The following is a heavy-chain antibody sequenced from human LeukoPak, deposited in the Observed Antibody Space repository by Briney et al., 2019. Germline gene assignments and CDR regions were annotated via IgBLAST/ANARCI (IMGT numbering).Heavy chain of an antibody. Sequence: GRSLRLSCAASGFTFSSYAMHWVRQAPGKGLGWVAVISYDGSNKYYADSVKGRFTISRDNSKNTLYLQMNSLRAEDTAVYYCARDSGGYSYGYDYFDYWGQGTLVTVSS. CDR3: ARDSGGYSYGYDYFDY. CDR1: GFTFSSYA. V-gene: IGHV3-30*04. CDR2: ISYDGSNK. D-gene: IGHD5-18*01. J-gene: IGHJ4*02.